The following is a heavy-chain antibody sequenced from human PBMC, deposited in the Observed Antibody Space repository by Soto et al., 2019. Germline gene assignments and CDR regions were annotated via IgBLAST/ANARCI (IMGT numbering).Heavy chain of an antibody. D-gene: IGHD3-22*01. V-gene: IGHV3-74*01. CDR1: GFTFSSYW. CDR3: AKGAYEFDY. Sequence: EVQLVESGGDLVQPGGSLRLSCAASGFTFSSYWMHWVRQVPGKGLVWVSRINSDGGGTNYADSVKGRFTISRDNAKNTLYLQMDSLGAEDTAVYYCAKGAYEFDYWGQGTLVTVSS. CDR2: INSDGGGT. J-gene: IGHJ4*02.